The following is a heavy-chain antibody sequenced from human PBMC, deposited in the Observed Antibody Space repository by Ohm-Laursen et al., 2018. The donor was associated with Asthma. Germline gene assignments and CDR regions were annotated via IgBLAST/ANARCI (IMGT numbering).Heavy chain of an antibody. Sequence: TLSLTCAVSGVSFSSGDYSWTWIRQPPGKGLEWIGYVYKSGASYYNPSLKSRVTISVDTSKNQFSLKLSSVTAADTAVYYCARTWELYYFDYWGQGTLVTVSS. CDR3: ARTWELYYFDY. CDR2: VYKSGAS. D-gene: IGHD1-26*01. V-gene: IGHV4-30-2*05. J-gene: IGHJ4*02. CDR1: GVSFSSGDYS.